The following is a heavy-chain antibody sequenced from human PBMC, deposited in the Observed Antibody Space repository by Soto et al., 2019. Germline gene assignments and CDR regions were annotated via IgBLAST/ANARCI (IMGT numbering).Heavy chain of an antibody. D-gene: IGHD3-10*01. CDR3: ARQGFGPLHGLVDV. V-gene: IGHV4-61*05. CDR1: GVSISSSSYY. CDR2: VHHSWGS. Sequence: SETLSLTCTVSGVSISSSSYYWGWIRQPPGKGLEWIGYVHHSWGSSYNPSLQSRVAISLDTSKSQFSLKVTSVTATDTAVYYCARQGFGPLHGLVDVWGQGTTVTVSS. J-gene: IGHJ6*02.